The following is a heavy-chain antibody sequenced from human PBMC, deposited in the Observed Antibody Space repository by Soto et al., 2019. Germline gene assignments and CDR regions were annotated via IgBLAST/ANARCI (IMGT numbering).Heavy chain of an antibody. D-gene: IGHD6-13*01. J-gene: IGHJ6*02. CDR2: IYYSGST. V-gene: IGHV4-59*01. CDR1: GGSISSYY. CDR3: ASRSSSWPNYYYYGMDV. Sequence: TSETLSLTCTVSGGSISSYYWSWIRQPPGKGLEWIGYIYYSGSTNYNPSLKSRVTISVDTSKNQFSLKLSSVTAADTAVYYCASRSSSWPNYYYYGMDVWGQGTTVTVSS.